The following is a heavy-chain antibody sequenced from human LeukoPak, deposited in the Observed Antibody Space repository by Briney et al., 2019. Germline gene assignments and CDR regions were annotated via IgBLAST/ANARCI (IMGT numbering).Heavy chain of an antibody. V-gene: IGHV3-43*01. D-gene: IGHD3-22*01. Sequence: GGSLRLSCAASGFSFGGYTMHWVRQAPGKSLEWVSLISWNGYSTSYGDSVKGRFTISRDNNKNSLYLQMNSLRAEDTAVYYCARVRIVVVRDAFDIWGQGTMVTVSS. CDR2: ISWNGYST. CDR3: ARVRIVVVRDAFDI. CDR1: GFSFGGYT. J-gene: IGHJ3*02.